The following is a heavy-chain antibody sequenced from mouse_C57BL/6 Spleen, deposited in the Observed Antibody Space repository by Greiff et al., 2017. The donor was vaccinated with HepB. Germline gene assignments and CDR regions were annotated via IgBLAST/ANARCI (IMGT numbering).Heavy chain of an antibody. Sequence: VQLQQSGPELVKPGASVKISCKASGYAFSSSWMNWVKQRPGKGLEWIGRIYPGDGDTNYNGKFKGKATLTADKSSSTAYMQLSSLTSADSAVYFCSRSVSTMVTTAWFAYWGQGTLVTVSA. J-gene: IGHJ3*01. D-gene: IGHD2-1*01. V-gene: IGHV1-82*01. CDR2: IYPGDGDT. CDR1: GYAFSSSW. CDR3: SRSVSTMVTTAWFAY.